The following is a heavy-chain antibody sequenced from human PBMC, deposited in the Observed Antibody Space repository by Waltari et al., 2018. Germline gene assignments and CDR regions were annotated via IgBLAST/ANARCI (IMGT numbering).Heavy chain of an antibody. CDR1: GGSVSDGIYY. Sequence: QVQLQESGPRLVKPSETLSLTCTVSGGSVSDGIYYWAWIRQPPGKGLEWIGSVYSSGSPHYKSSLKSRVTMSVDMSKNQFSLRLTSVTAADTATYYCARQSYGSGTYEFDFWGQGALVTVSS. D-gene: IGHD3-10*01. CDR2: VYSSGSP. V-gene: IGHV4-39*01. J-gene: IGHJ4*02. CDR3: ARQSYGSGTYEFDF.